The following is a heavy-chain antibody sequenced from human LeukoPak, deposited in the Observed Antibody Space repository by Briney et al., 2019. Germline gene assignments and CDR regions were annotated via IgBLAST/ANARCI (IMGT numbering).Heavy chain of an antibody. J-gene: IGHJ4*02. CDR2: ISGRSYSM. Sequence: PGGSLRLSCAASGFPFNESYMTWIRQAPGKGLERVAYISGRSYSMYYAHSVKGRFNISRDNSLTSLSLHMSSLRADDTAVYYCVRGKRRFDYWGQGTLVTVSS. V-gene: IGHV3-11*01. CDR1: GFPFNESY. CDR3: VRGKRRFDY.